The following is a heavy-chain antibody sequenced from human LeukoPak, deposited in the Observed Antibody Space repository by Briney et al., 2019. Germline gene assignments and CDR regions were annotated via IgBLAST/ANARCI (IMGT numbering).Heavy chain of an antibody. D-gene: IGHD3-10*01. CDR3: AREANYYGSGSLDY. V-gene: IGHV3-53*01. CDR1: GFTVSSNY. J-gene: IGHJ4*02. CDR2: IYSGGST. Sequence: GGSLRLSCAASGFTVSSNYMSWVRQAPGKGLEWVSVIYSGGSTYYADSVKGRFTISRDNSKNTLYLQMNSLRAEDTAVYYCAREANYYGSGSLDYWGQGTLVTVSS.